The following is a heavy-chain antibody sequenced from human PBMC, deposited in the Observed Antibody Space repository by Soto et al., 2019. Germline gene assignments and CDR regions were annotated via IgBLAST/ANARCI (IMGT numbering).Heavy chain of an antibody. J-gene: IGHJ3*01. Sequence: QVQLVESGGGVVQPGRSLRLSCAASGFIFSSHGIHWVRQAPGKGLEWVAVVSYDGRKKYYADSVKGRFYISRDNSKKTLSLQMHRLRPQARAVNYLAKSAAGLNAAFDLWGQGKMVTVS. V-gene: IGHV3-30*18. D-gene: IGHD6-13*01. CDR1: GFIFSSHG. CDR2: VSYDGRKK. CDR3: AKSAAGLNAAFDL.